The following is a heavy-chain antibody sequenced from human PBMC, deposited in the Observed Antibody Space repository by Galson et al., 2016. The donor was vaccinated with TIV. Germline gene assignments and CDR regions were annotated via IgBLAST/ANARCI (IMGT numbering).Heavy chain of an antibody. CDR2: IGTAGDT. J-gene: IGHJ6*03. V-gene: IGHV3-13*01. CDR3: AREALVGYYYMDV. Sequence: SLRLSCAASGFTFSNHDMHWVRQATGKGLEGVSGIGTAGDTYYEGTARGRFTISRENAKNSLYLQMNSLKAGYTAVYYCAREALVGYYYMDVWGKGTTVTVSS. CDR1: GFTFSNHD.